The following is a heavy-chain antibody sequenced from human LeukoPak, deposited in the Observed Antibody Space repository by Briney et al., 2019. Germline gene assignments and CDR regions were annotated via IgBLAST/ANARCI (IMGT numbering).Heavy chain of an antibody. CDR2: ITGSGGST. Sequence: GGSLRLSCAASGFTFNNYAMSWVRQAPGKGLEWASAITGSGGSTYYADFVKGRFIISRDNSKNTLYMQMNSLRAEDTAVYYCAKDVELRHFDWLLDFDYWGQGTLVTVSS. V-gene: IGHV3-23*01. CDR3: AKDVELRHFDWLLDFDY. J-gene: IGHJ4*02. D-gene: IGHD3-9*01. CDR1: GFTFNNYA.